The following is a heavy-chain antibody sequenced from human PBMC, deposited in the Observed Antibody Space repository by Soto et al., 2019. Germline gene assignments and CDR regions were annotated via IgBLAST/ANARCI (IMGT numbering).Heavy chain of an antibody. CDR3: AVAGTGQLDY. CDR1: GFTFSSYG. V-gene: IGHV3-21*01. J-gene: IGHJ4*02. CDR2: ISSSSSYI. D-gene: IGHD6-19*01. Sequence: EVQLVESGGGLVKPGGSLRLSCAASGFTFSSYGMNWVRQAPGKGLEWVSSISSSSSYIYYADSVKGRFTISRDNAKNSLYLQMNSLRAEDTAVYYCAVAGTGQLDYWGQGTLVTVSS.